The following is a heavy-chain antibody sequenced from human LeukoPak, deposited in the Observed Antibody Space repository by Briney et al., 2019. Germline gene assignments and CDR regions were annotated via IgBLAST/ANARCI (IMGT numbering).Heavy chain of an antibody. CDR1: GFTFSNYA. V-gene: IGHV3-23*01. CDR3: VKVDT. J-gene: IGHJ4*02. CDR2: ISGSGGGT. Sequence: GGTLRLSCAASGFTFSNYAMAWVRQAPGKGLEWVSSISGSGGGTYYADSVKGRFTISRDNSKNTLYLQMDSLSAEDTAVYYCVKVDTWGQGTLVTVSS. D-gene: IGHD5-18*01.